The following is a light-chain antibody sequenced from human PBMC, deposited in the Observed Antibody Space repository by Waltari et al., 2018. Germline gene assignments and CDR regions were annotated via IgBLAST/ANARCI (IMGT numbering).Light chain of an antibody. Sequence: DIVMTQSPDSLAVSLGERATINCKSSQSVLYSSNNKKYLAWYQQKPGQPPKLLIYWSSTRESGVPARCSGSGSGTDFTLTISSLQAEDVAVYYCQKYYSTPIFTFGPGTKVDIK. J-gene: IGKJ3*01. V-gene: IGKV4-1*01. CDR3: QKYYSTPIFT. CDR1: QSVLYSSNNKKY. CDR2: WSS.